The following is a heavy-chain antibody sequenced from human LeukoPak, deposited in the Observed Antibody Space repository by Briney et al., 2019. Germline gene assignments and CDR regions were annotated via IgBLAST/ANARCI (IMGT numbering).Heavy chain of an antibody. CDR2: ISSSSSYI. CDR1: GFTFSSYS. Sequence: GGSLRLSCAASGFTFSSYSMNWVRQAPGKGLEWVSSISSSSSYIYYADLVKGRFTISRDNAKNSLYLQMNSLRAEDTAVYYCARDDKWSQLGMDVWGQGTTVTVSS. CDR3: ARDDKWSQLGMDV. J-gene: IGHJ6*02. V-gene: IGHV3-21*01. D-gene: IGHD2-15*01.